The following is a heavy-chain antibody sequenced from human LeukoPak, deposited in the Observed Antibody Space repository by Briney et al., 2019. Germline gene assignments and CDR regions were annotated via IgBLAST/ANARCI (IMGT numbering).Heavy chain of an antibody. Sequence: PGESLKISCKGSGYSFSSYWIGWVRQMPGKGLEWMGIIYPGDSDTRDSPSFQGQVTISADKSVSTAYRQWSDLKASDTAMYYCGRVARGGATTFDYWGQGTLVTVSS. D-gene: IGHD1-26*01. CDR2: IYPGDSDT. V-gene: IGHV5-51*01. J-gene: IGHJ4*02. CDR3: GRVARGGATTFDY. CDR1: GYSFSSYW.